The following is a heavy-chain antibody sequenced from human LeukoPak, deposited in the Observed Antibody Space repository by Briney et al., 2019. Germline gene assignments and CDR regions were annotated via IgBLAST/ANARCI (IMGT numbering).Heavy chain of an antibody. CDR3: ATFDY. J-gene: IGHJ4*02. V-gene: IGHV3-7*02. Sequence: GSLRLSCAASGFTFSRYWMNWVRQAPGKGLEWVANIKQDGSEKDYVDSVKGRFTISRDNVKNSLYLQMNSLRVEDTAVYYCATFDYWGQGTLVTVSS. CDR2: IKQDGSEK. CDR1: GFTFSRYW.